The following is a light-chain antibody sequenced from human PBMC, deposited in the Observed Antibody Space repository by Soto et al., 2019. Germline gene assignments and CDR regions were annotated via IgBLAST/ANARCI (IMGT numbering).Light chain of an antibody. J-gene: IGKJ1*01. CDR2: AAS. CDR1: QGISSY. V-gene: IGKV1-9*01. CDR3: QQLNSYPPT. Sequence: DIQLTQSPSFLSASVGDRVTITCRASQGISSYLAWYQQKPGKAPKLLIYAASTLQSGVPSRFSGSGSGTEFTLTISILQPEDVATYYCQQLNSYPPTFGQGTKVEIK.